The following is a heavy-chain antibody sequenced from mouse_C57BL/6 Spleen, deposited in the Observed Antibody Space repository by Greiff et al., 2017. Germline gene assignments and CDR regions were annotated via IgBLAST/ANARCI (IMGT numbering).Heavy chain of an antibody. CDR1: GYTFTSYW. J-gene: IGHJ3*01. CDR2: INPSSGYT. CDR3: ARKGY. V-gene: IGHV1-7*01. Sequence: VQLQQSGAELAKPGASVKLSCKASGYTFTSYWMHWVKQRPGQGLEWIGYINPSSGYTKYNQKFKDKATWTADKSSSTAYMQLSSLTYEDSAVYYCARKGYWGQGTLVTVSA.